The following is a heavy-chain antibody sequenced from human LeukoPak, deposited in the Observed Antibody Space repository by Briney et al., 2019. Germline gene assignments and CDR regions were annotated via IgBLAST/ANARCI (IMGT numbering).Heavy chain of an antibody. CDR1: GYRFTNFY. J-gene: IGHJ5*01. V-gene: IGHV1-46*01. D-gene: IGHD3-10*01. CDR2: INPSGGST. CDR3: ARDKSSANWLDS. Sequence: ASVRVSCKASGYRFTNFYIHWVRQPPGQGLEGMGIINPSGGSTSYAQKFQGRVTMTSDTSASTVYMDLSSLRSEDTAIYYCARDKSSANWLDSWGQGTLVTVSS.